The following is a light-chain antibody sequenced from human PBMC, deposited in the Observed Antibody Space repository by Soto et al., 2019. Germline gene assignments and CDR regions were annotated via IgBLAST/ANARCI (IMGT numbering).Light chain of an antibody. V-gene: IGKV2-24*01. CDR1: QSLLHSDGNTY. J-gene: IGKJ3*01. CDR2: KIS. Sequence: DIVMTQPPLSSPVTLGQPASISCRSSQSLLHSDGNTYLSWLQQRPGQPPRPLIYKISNRFSGVPDSLSVRGAGADFTLKISRVEAEDVGIYYCMPATQFPATFGPGTKLDIK. CDR3: MPATQFPAT.